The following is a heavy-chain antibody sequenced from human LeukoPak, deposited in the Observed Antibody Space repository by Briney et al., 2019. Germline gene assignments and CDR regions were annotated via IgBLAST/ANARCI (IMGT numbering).Heavy chain of an antibody. V-gene: IGHV3-48*03. CDR2: IGRSGSTK. D-gene: IGHD3-3*01. Sequence: GGSLRLSCAASGFTFSSFEMNWVRQAPGKGLEWVSYIGRSGSTKYYADSVKGRFAISRDNAKNSLSLQMNSLRAEDTAVYYCARDVPGRFLEWSTDAFDIWGQGTMVTVSS. J-gene: IGHJ3*02. CDR3: ARDVPGRFLEWSTDAFDI. CDR1: GFTFSSFE.